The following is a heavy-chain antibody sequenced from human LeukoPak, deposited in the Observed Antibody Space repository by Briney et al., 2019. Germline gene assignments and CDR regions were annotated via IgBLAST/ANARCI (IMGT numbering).Heavy chain of an antibody. CDR3: ASGYSGYQSDY. V-gene: IGHV3-7*01. D-gene: IGHD5-12*01. CDR1: GFTFSSYS. CDR2: IKEDGSDQ. J-gene: IGHJ4*02. Sequence: GGSLRLSCAASGFTFSSYSMSWVRHIPGKGLEWLANIKEDGSDQYYVDSVKGRFTISRDNAKNSLYLQMNSLRVEDTAVYYCASGYSGYQSDYWGQGTLVTVSS.